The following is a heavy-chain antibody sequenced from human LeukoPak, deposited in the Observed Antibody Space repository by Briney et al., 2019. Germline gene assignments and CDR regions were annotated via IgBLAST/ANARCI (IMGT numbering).Heavy chain of an antibody. CDR1: GGSFSGYY. CDR2: INHSGST. Sequence: PSETLSLTCAVYGGSFSGYYWSWIRQPPGKGLEWIGEINHSGSTNYNPSLKSRVTISVDTSKNQFSLKLSSVTAADTAVYYCARGESRHIWEYQLPPPYYYYYMDVWGRGTTVTVSS. D-gene: IGHD2-2*01. CDR3: ARGESRHIWEYQLPPPYYYYYMDV. V-gene: IGHV4-34*01. J-gene: IGHJ6*03.